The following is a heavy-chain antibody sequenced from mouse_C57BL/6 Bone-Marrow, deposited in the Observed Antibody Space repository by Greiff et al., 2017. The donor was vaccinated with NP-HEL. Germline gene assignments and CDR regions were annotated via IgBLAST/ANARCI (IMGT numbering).Heavy chain of an antibody. D-gene: IGHD1-1*01. Sequence: QVQLQQPGAELVKPGASVKMSCKASGYTFTSYWITWVKQRPGQGLEWIGDIYPGSGSTNYNEKFKSKATLTVATSSSTAYMQLSSLTSEDSAVYYCVGSSLYWYFDVWGTGTTVTVSS. CDR2: IYPGSGST. J-gene: IGHJ1*03. CDR3: VGSSLYWYFDV. V-gene: IGHV1-55*01. CDR1: GYTFTSYW.